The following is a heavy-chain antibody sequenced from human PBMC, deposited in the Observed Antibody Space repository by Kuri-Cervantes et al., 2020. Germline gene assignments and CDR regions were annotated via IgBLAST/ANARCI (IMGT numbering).Heavy chain of an antibody. J-gene: IGHJ4*02. CDR1: GFTFSTYS. D-gene: IGHD3-10*01. CDR2: ISSSRSTI. V-gene: IGHV3-48*01. CDR3: AKDLRYYGSGSYFDY. Sequence: GESLKISCAASGFTFSTYSMHWVRQAPGEGLEWVSYISSSRSTIYYADSVKGRFTISRDNAKNSLYLQMNSLRAEDTAVYYCAKDLRYYGSGSYFDYWGQGTLVTVSS.